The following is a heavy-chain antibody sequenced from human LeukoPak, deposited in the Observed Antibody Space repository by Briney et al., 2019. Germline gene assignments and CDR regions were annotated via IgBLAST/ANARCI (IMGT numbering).Heavy chain of an antibody. CDR2: IYNGDNT. CDR1: RFTVSNNH. Sequence: GGSLRLSCVASRFTVSNNHMNWVRQAPGKGLEWVSVIYNGDNTYYADSVQGRFTISKDNSKNTLYLQMNSLRPEDTAVYFCARASRWLAFDNWGQGTLVTVSS. J-gene: IGHJ4*02. D-gene: IGHD6-19*01. CDR3: ARASRWLAFDN. V-gene: IGHV3-66*01.